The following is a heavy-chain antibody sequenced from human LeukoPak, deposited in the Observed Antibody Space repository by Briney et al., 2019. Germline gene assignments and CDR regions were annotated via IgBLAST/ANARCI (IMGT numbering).Heavy chain of an antibody. CDR2: ISGSGGST. V-gene: IGHV3-23*01. CDR1: GFTFSSYA. J-gene: IGHJ4*02. D-gene: IGHD5-18*01. Sequence: GGPLRLSCAASGFTFSSYAMSWVRQAPGKGLEWVSAISGSGGSTYYADSVKGRFTISRDNSKNTLYLQMNSLRAEDTAVYYCAKICRIWRYSYGSPAYDYFDYWGQGTLVTVSS. CDR3: AKICRIWRYSYGSPAYDYFDY.